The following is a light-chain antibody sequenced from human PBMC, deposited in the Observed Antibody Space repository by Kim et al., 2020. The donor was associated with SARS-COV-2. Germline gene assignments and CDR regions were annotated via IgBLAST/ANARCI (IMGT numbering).Light chain of an antibody. Sequence: QLVLTQSPSASASLGASVKLTCTLSSGHSRNAIAWHQQQPERGPRYLMKLNSDGSHTKGDGNPARSSGSSSGAERYLTISSLQSEDEADYYCQTWDTGIHVFGGGTQLTVL. CDR1: SGHSRNA. CDR2: LNSDGSH. J-gene: IGLJ3*02. CDR3: QTWDTGIHV. V-gene: IGLV4-69*01.